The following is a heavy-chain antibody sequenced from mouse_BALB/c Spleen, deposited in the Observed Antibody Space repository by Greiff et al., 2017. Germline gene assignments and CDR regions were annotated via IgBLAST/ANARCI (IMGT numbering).Heavy chain of an antibody. V-gene: IGHV10-1*02. Sequence: EVNVVESGGGLVQPKGSLKLSCAASGFTFNTYAMNWVRQAPGKGLEWVARIRSKSNNYATYYADSVKDRFTISRDDSQSMLYLQMNNLKTEDTAMYYCVRQKYGNYSWYFDVWGAGTTVTVSS. J-gene: IGHJ1*01. D-gene: IGHD2-10*02. CDR3: VRQKYGNYSWYFDV. CDR1: GFTFNTYA. CDR2: IRSKSNNYAT.